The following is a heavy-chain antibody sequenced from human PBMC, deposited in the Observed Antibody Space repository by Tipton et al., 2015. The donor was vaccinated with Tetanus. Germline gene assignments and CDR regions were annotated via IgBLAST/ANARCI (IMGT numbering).Heavy chain of an antibody. CDR1: GDSISSGDFY. D-gene: IGHD6-6*01. CDR3: ARDQGGGRVVRLNWFDP. J-gene: IGHJ5*02. V-gene: IGHV4-31*03. Sequence: TLSLTCTVSGDSISSGDFYWSWIRQHPGKGLEWIGYIYFTGTTYYNPSLESRLTISIDTSKNQFSLNLRSVTAADTAVYYCARDQGGGRVVRLNWFDPWGQGTLVTVSS. CDR2: IYFTGTT.